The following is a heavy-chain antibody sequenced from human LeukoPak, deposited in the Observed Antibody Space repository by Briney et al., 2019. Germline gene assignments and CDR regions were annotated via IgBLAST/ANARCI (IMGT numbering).Heavy chain of an antibody. CDR2: LIGSSGST. CDR1: GFTSTNYA. Sequence: RGSLRLSCAASGFTSTNYAMNWVRQAPGKGLEWVSVLIGSSGSTDYADSVKGRFTISIDTSKNTLFLQMNSLRAEDTAIYYCAKGAYDYIEIGYFDSWGQGTLVTLSS. V-gene: IGHV3-23*01. D-gene: IGHD5-12*01. J-gene: IGHJ4*02. CDR3: AKGAYDYIEIGYFDS.